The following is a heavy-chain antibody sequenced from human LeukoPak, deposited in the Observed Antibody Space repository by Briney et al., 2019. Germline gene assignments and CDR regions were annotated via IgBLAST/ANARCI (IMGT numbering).Heavy chain of an antibody. D-gene: IGHD2-2*01. CDR3: ARGVDCSSTSCYKLYYFDY. J-gene: IGHJ4*02. CDR1: GFTFSSYS. CDR2: ISSSSSYV. Sequence: PGGSLRRSCAASGFTFSSYSMNWVRQAPGKGLEWVSSISSSSSYVYYADSVKGRFTISRDNAKNSLYLQMNSLRAEDTAVYYCARGVDCSSTSCYKLYYFDYWGQGTLVTVSS. V-gene: IGHV3-21*01.